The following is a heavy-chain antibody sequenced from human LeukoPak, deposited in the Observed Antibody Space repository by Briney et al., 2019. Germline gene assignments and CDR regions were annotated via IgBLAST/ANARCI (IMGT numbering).Heavy chain of an antibody. Sequence: GGSLRLSCAASGFTFSSYAMHWVRQAPGKGLEWVAVISYDGSNKYYADSVKGRFTISRDNSKNTLYLQMNSLRAEDTAVYYCARAATAMVWGDPRNYFDYWGQGTLVTVSS. D-gene: IGHD5-18*01. CDR2: ISYDGSNK. CDR3: ARAATAMVWGDPRNYFDY. J-gene: IGHJ4*02. V-gene: IGHV3-30-3*01. CDR1: GFTFSSYA.